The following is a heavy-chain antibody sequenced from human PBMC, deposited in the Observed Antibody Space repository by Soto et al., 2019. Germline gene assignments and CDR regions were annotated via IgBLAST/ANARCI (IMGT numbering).Heavy chain of an antibody. CDR1: GFTFSSYA. CDR3: AKEPPTFMIVGFFDY. D-gene: IGHD3-22*01. CDR2: ISGSGGST. Sequence: GGSLRLSCAASGFTFSSYAIIWVRHAPFKGLEWVSAISGSGGSTYYADSVKGRFTISRDNSKNTLYLQMNSLRAEDTAVYYCAKEPPTFMIVGFFDYWGQGTLVTVSS. V-gene: IGHV3-23*01. J-gene: IGHJ4*02.